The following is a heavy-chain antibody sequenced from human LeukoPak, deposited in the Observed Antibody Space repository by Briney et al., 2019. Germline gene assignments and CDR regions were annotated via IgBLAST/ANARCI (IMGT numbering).Heavy chain of an antibody. J-gene: IGHJ4*02. CDR3: ARGYCSGGTCYRTFFDY. CDR1: GGSISSYY. D-gene: IGHD2-15*01. V-gene: IGHV4-59*01. Sequence: SETLSLICTVSGGSISSYYWSWIRQPPGKGLEWIGYVSYSGSTNYNSTLKSRATISVDTSKNQFSLKLSSVTAADTAVCYCARGYCSGGTCYRTFFDYWGQGTLVTVSS. CDR2: VSYSGST.